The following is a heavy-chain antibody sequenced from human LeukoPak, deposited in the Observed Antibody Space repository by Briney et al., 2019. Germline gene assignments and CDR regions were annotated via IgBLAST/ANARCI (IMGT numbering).Heavy chain of an antibody. V-gene: IGHV3-20*04. Sequence: GGSLRLSCAASGFSFSSYAMSWVRQAPGKGLEWVSGINWNGGSTGYADSVKGRFTISRDNAKNSLYLQMNSLRAEDTALYYCARRPYSGYSSSWWGEDYYYYMDVWGKGTTVTVSS. J-gene: IGHJ6*03. CDR2: INWNGGST. CDR3: ARRPYSGYSSSWWGEDYYYYMDV. D-gene: IGHD6-13*01. CDR1: GFSFSSYA.